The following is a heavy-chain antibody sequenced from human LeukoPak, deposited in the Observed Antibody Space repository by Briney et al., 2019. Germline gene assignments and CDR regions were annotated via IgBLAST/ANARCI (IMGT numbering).Heavy chain of an antibody. D-gene: IGHD2-2*01. J-gene: IGHJ4*02. Sequence: GGSLRLSCAASGFTFSNYGMSWVRQAPGTGLEWVAGISGSGGNTYYADSVKGRFTISRDNSKNTLYLQMNSLRAEDTAVYYCAKDRVIPNIVVVPAAIGYWGQGTLVTVSS. CDR3: AKDRVIPNIVVVPAAIGY. V-gene: IGHV3-23*01. CDR1: GFTFSNYG. CDR2: ISGSGGNT.